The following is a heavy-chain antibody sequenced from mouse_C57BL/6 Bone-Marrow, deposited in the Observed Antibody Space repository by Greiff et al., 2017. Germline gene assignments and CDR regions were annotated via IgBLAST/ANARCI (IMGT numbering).Heavy chain of an antibody. J-gene: IGHJ1*03. D-gene: IGHD1-1*01. Sequence: EVQRVESGGGLVKPGGSLKLSCAASGFTFSSYTMSWVRQTPEKRLQWVAAISGGGGNTYYPDSVKGRFTISRDNDKNILGLQMSSLGSEDTALYYCARQVTTVLATKYFDVWGTGTTVTGSS. V-gene: IGHV5-9*01. CDR2: ISGGGGNT. CDR1: GFTFSSYT. CDR3: ARQVTTVLATKYFDV.